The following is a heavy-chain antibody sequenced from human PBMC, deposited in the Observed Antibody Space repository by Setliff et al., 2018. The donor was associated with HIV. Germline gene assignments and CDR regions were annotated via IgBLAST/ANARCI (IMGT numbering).Heavy chain of an antibody. CDR1: GYTFTNYD. Sequence: ASVKVSCKASGYTFTNYDINWVRQATGQGLEWMGWMSPKSGNTGYAQKFQGRVTMTRNTSISTVYMELSSLRSEDTAIYFCARVGGKGYSNFLDSWGQGLLVTVSS. J-gene: IGHJ4*02. V-gene: IGHV1-8*02. CDR2: MSPKSGNT. CDR3: ARVGGKGYSNFLDS. D-gene: IGHD2-15*01.